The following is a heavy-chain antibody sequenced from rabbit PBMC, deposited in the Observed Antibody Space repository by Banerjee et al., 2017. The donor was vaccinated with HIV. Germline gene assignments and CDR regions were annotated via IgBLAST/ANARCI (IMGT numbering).Heavy chain of an antibody. V-gene: IGHV1S45*01. CDR3: ARGGGGGGDGFDL. CDR2: IYTGSSGST. D-gene: IGHD2-1*01. J-gene: IGHJ4*01. Sequence: EESGGDLVKPEGSLTLTCTASGFSFSSSYWICWVRQAPGKGLELIACIYTGSSGSTYYATWATGRFTISKTSSTTVTLQMTSLTAADAATYFCARGGGGGGDGFDLWGQGTLVTVS. CDR1: GFSFSSSYW.